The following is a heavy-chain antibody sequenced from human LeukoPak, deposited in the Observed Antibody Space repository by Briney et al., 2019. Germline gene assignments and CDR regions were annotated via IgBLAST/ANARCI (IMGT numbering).Heavy chain of an antibody. J-gene: IGHJ6*02. Sequence: QTGGSLRLSCAASGFNFRSYGMHWVRQAPGKGLEWVAVISYEGSKKYYADSVKGRFTISRDNSKNTLYLQINRLRLEDTPLHYCAKQGCGVECYSSSGMDVWGQGTTVTVSS. CDR2: ISYEGSKK. V-gene: IGHV3-30*18. D-gene: IGHD2-21*01. CDR1: GFNFRSYG. CDR3: AKQGCGVECYSSSGMDV.